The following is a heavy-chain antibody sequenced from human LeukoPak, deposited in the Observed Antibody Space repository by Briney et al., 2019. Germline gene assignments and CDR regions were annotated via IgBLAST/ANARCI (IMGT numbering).Heavy chain of an antibody. V-gene: IGHV3-53*01. D-gene: IGHD1-26*01. CDR2: IYSSGGT. J-gene: IGHJ4*02. CDR1: GFIVSNSY. Sequence: TEGSLRLSCAASGFIVSNSYMSWVRQAPGKALEWVSVIYSSGGTFYSESVKGRFTISRDYSKNTLYLQMNSLRVDDTAVYYCARDNSGPAVWSQGTLVTVSS. CDR3: ARDNSGPAV.